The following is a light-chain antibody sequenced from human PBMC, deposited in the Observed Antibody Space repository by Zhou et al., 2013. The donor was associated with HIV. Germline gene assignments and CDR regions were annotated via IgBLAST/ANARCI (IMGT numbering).Light chain of an antibody. CDR1: QSISTW. CDR3: QQSSTNSRT. Sequence: DIQMTQSPSTLSASVGDRVTITCRASQSISTWLAWYQQKPGKAPNLLIYKASTLQGGVPSRFSGSGSGTDFTLTISSLQPDDFATYYCQQSSTNSRTFGQGTKV. CDR2: KAS. V-gene: IGKV1-5*03. J-gene: IGKJ1*01.